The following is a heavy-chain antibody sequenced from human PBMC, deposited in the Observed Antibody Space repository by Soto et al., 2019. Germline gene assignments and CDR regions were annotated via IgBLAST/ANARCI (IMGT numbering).Heavy chain of an antibody. J-gene: IGHJ1*01. D-gene: IGHD3-22*01. CDR2: IYHSGST. CDR3: ASGGYYEHFCY. V-gene: IGHV4-61*01. Sequence: SETLSLTCTVSGGSVSSGNDYWSWIRQPPGKGLEWIGYIYHSGSTNYNPSLKSRLTISGDTSKNQVSLKLTSVTAADTAVYYCASGGYYEHFCYWGQGTLVIVSS. CDR1: GGSVSSGNDY.